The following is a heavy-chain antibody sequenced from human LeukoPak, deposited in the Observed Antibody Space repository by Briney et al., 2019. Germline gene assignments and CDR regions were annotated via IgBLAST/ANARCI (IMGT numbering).Heavy chain of an antibody. Sequence: SVKVSCKASGGTFSSYTFSWVRQAPGQGLEWMGGIVTLFGTTNYAQKFQGRDTITTDESTSTAYMELSSLRSEDTAVYYYARDSSGYYYGEGFDYWGQGTLVTVSS. V-gene: IGHV1-69*05. CDR1: GGTFSSYT. CDR2: IVTLFGTT. J-gene: IGHJ4*02. CDR3: ARDSSGYYYGEGFDY. D-gene: IGHD3-22*01.